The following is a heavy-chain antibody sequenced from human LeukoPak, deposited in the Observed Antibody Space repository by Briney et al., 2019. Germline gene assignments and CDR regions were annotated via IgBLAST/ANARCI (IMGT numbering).Heavy chain of an antibody. V-gene: IGHV3-53*01. Sequence: GGSLRLSCAASGFTVSSSYMNWVRQAPGKGLEWVSLIDSGGTTYYADSVKGRFTISRDNAKNSLYLQMNSLRAEDTAVYYCARDLTGTVWGQGTLVTVSS. D-gene: IGHD1-7*01. J-gene: IGHJ4*02. CDR1: GFTVSSSY. CDR3: ARDLTGTV. CDR2: IDSGGTT.